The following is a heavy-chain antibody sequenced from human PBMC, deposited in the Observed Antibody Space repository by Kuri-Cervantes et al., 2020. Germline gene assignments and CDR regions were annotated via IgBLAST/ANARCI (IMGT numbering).Heavy chain of an antibody. CDR2: MNPNSGNT. Sequence: ASVKVSCKASGYTFTSYDINWVRQATGQGLEWMGWMNPNSGNTGYAQKLQGRVTMTTDTSTRTANMELRGLRFDDTAVYYCARGADIVVVPATPDHYYYGLDVWGQGTTVTVSS. D-gene: IGHD2-2*01. CDR1: GYTFTSYD. V-gene: IGHV1-8*01. J-gene: IGHJ6*02. CDR3: ARGADIVVVPATPDHYYYGLDV.